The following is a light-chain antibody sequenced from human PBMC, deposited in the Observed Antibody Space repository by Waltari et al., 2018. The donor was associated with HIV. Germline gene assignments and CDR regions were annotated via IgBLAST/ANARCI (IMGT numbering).Light chain of an antibody. J-gene: IGLJ3*02. V-gene: IGLV1-44*01. CDR2: RNS. Sequence: QSVLTQPPSASGTPGQRVTISCSGSSSKIGRRIANVLCYQQPPRAAPKLLIYRNSQRPSGVPDRFSGSKSGTSASLAISAIQSEDEADYYCAIWDGLNGWVFGGGTKVTVL. CDR1: SSKIGRRI. CDR3: AIWDGLNGWV.